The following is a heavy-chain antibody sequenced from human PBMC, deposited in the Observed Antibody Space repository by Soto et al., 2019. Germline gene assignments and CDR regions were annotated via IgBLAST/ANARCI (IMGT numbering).Heavy chain of an antibody. V-gene: IGHV4-59*01. J-gene: IGHJ4*02. D-gene: IGHD1-26*01. CDR2: IFYNGNT. Sequence: PSETLSLTCTVSGGSISGYYWSWIRQPPGKGLDWIGHIFYNGNTNYSPSLKSRVTIFVDTSKNQFSLKLSSVTAADTAVYYCARGDHRYSGSFHFDYWGQGTLVTVSS. CDR3: ARGDHRYSGSFHFDY. CDR1: GGSISGYY.